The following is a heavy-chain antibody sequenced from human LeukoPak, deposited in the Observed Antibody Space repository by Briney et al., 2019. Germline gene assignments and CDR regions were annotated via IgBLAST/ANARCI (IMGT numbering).Heavy chain of an antibody. J-gene: IGHJ4*02. CDR1: GGSISNYY. CDR3: GRGGIAAAASGIDY. D-gene: IGHD6-13*01. CDR2: IYQNGNT. Sequence: TSETLSLTCTVSGGSISNYYWSWIRQPPGKGLEWIGYIYQNGNTYYNPSLKSRVTISVDRSKNQFSLNLSSVTAADTAVYYCGRGGIAAAASGIDYWGQGTLVAVSS. V-gene: IGHV4-59*12.